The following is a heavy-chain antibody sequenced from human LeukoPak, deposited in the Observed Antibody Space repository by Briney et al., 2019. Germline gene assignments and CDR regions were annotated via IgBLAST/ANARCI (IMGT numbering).Heavy chain of an antibody. CDR3: ARFPEIGSGWYWFDP. V-gene: IGHV1-69*04. J-gene: IGHJ5*02. CDR1: GYTFTSYD. Sequence: SVKVSCKASGYTFTSYDINWVRQAPGQGLEWMGRIIPILGIANYAQKFQGRVTITADKSTSTAYMELSSLRSEDTAVYYCARFPEIGSGWYWFDPWGQGTLVTVSS. D-gene: IGHD6-19*01. CDR2: IIPILGIA.